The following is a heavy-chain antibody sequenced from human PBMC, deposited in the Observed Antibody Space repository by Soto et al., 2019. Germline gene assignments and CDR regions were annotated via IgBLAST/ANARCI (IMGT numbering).Heavy chain of an antibody. J-gene: IGHJ5*02. V-gene: IGHV4-30-4*08. CDR1: GGSISNGDYC. D-gene: IGHD2-2*01. CDR3: AKSTTTRSLVAFDP. Sequence: QVQLQESGPGLVKPSQTLSLTCIVSGGSISNGDYCWSWIRQPPGKGLEWIGYIFYSGSTYYNPSLKSRVNLSVDTSKNHFSLKLCSVTAADTAVYYCAKSTTTRSLVAFDPWGQGTLVTVSS. CDR2: IFYSGST.